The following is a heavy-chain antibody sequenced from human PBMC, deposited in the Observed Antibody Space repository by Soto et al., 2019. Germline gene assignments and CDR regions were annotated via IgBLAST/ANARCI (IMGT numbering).Heavy chain of an antibody. Sequence: GGSLRLSCAASGFTVSSNYMSWVRRAPGSGLEWVSVIYSGGSTYYADSVKGRFTISRDNSKNTLYLQMNSLRAEDTAVYYCARIYCSTTSFGNPYYYGMGVWGPGTTVTVSS. V-gene: IGHV3-53*01. CDR2: IYSGGST. CDR1: GFTVSSNY. J-gene: IGHJ6*02. D-gene: IGHD2-2*01. CDR3: ARIYCSTTSFGNPYYYGMGV.